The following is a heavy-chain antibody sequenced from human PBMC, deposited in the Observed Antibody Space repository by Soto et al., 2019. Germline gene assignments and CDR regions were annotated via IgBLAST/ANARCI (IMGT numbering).Heavy chain of an antibody. CDR2: IVVGSGNT. CDR1: GFTFTSSA. V-gene: IGHV1-58*01. J-gene: IGHJ4*02. CDR3: AADSHPCSGGSCYSGY. D-gene: IGHD2-15*01. Sequence: GASVKVSCKASGFTFTSSAVQWVRQARGQRLEWIGWIVVGSGNTNYAQKFQERVTITRDMSTSTAYMELSSLRSEDTAVYYCAADSHPCSGGSCYSGYWGQGTLVTVSS.